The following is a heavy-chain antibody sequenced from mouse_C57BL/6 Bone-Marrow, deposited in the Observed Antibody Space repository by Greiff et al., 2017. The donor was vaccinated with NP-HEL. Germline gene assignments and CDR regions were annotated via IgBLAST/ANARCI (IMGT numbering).Heavy chain of an antibody. Sequence: QVQLKQPGAELVMPGASVKLSCKASGYTFTSYWMHWVKQRPGQGLEWIGEIDPSDSYTNYNQKFKGKSTLTVDKSSSTAYMQLSSLTSEDSAVYYCARDSYYSNSYYYAMDYWGQGTSVTVSS. J-gene: IGHJ4*01. CDR3: ARDSYYSNSYYYAMDY. D-gene: IGHD2-5*01. CDR1: GYTFTSYW. CDR2: IDPSDSYT. V-gene: IGHV1-69*01.